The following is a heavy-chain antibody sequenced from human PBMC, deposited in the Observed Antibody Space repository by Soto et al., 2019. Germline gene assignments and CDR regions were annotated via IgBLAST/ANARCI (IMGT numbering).Heavy chain of an antibody. J-gene: IGHJ5*02. CDR3: ARVAMVRGVIDWFDP. V-gene: IGHV1-18*01. Sequence: ASVKVSCKASGYTFTSYGISWVRQAPGQGLEWMGWISAYNGNTNCAQKLQGRVTMTTDTSTSTAYMELRSLRSGDTAVYYCARVAMVRGVIDWFDPWGQGTLVTVSS. D-gene: IGHD3-10*01. CDR1: GYTFTSYG. CDR2: ISAYNGNT.